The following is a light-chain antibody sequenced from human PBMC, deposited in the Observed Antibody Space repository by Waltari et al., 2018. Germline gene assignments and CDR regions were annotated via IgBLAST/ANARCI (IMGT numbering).Light chain of an antibody. CDR2: KAS. CDR3: QQYNSYWT. V-gene: IGKV1-5*03. J-gene: IGKJ1*01. CDR1: QSISSW. Sequence: DIQMTQSPSTLSASVGDRVTITCRASQSISSWVAWIQQKPGKAPKRLIYKASSLESGGPSRFSGSGSGTEFTLTISSLQPDDFATYYCQQYNSYWTFGQGTKVEIK.